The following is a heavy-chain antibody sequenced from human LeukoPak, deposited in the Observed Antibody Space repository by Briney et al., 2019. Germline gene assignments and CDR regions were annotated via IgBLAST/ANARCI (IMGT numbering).Heavy chain of an antibody. CDR2: IYHSGST. D-gene: IGHD2-2*01. J-gene: IGHJ6*03. CDR1: GYSISSGYY. CDR3: ARDYGVPAAMSAGLYYYYYMDV. V-gene: IGHV4-38-2*02. Sequence: SETLSLTCTVSGYSISSGYYWGWIRQPPGKGLEWIGSIYHSGSTYYNPSLKSRVTISVDTSKNQFSLKLSSVTAADTAVYYCARDYGVPAAMSAGLYYYYYMDVWGKGTTVTVSS.